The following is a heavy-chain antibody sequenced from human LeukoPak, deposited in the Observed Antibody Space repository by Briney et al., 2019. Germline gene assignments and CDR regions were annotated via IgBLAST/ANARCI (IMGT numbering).Heavy chain of an antibody. J-gene: IGHJ4*02. D-gene: IGHD4-11*01. Sequence: PSETLSLTCTVSGDSISDSYWSWIRQPPGRGLEYIGYIYSSGSTNYNPSLKSRVTISLDTSKNQFSLMLSSVTAADTALYFCATKYSKYGHYFDYWGQGTLVTVSS. V-gene: IGHV4-4*09. CDR3: ATKYSKYGHYFDY. CDR1: GDSISDSY. CDR2: IYSSGST.